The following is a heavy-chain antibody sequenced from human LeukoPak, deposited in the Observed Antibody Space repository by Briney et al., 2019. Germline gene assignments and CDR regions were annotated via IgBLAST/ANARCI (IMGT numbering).Heavy chain of an antibody. CDR2: MNPNSGNT. CDR3: ARGITYYYDSSGYYYPVAFDI. V-gene: IGHV1-8*01. Sequence: ASVKVSCKASGYTFTSYVINWVRQATGQGLEWMGWMNPNSGNTGYAQKFQGRVTMTRNTFISTAYMELSSLRSEDTAVYYCARGITYYYDSSGYYYPVAFDIWGQGTMVTVSS. J-gene: IGHJ3*02. D-gene: IGHD3-22*01. CDR1: GYTFTSYV.